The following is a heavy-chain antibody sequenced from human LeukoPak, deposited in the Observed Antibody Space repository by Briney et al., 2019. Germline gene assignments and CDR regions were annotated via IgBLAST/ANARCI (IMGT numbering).Heavy chain of an antibody. J-gene: IGHJ4*02. D-gene: IGHD5-18*01. CDR2: INPNSGGT. CDR1: GYTVTGYF. CDR3: ARVQGYSYGTVDY. V-gene: IGHV1-2*06. Sequence: ASVKVSCKASGYTVTGYFMHWVRQAPGQGLEWMGRINPNSGGTNYAQKFQGRVTMTRDTSISTAYMELSRLRSDDTAVYYCARVQGYSYGTVDYWGQGTLVTVSS.